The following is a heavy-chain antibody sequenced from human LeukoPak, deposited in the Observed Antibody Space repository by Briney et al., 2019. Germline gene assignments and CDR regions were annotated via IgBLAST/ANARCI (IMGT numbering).Heavy chain of an antibody. CDR1: GGSFSGYY. CDR2: INHSGST. Sequence: TETLSLTCAVYGGSFSGYYWSWIRQPPGKGLEWIGEINHSGSTNYNPSLKSRVTISVDTSKNQFSLKLSSVTAADTAVYYCARGQRDCSSTSCYGDWFDPWGQGTLVTVPS. J-gene: IGHJ5*02. D-gene: IGHD2-2*01. CDR3: ARGQRDCSSTSCYGDWFDP. V-gene: IGHV4-34*01.